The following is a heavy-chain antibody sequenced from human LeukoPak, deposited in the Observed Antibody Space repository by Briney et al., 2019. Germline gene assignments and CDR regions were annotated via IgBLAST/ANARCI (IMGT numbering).Heavy chain of an antibody. CDR2: IRYDGSDK. Sequence: GGSLRLSRAASGFTFSGYGMYWVRQAPGKGLEWVAFIRYDGSDKYHADSVKGRFTISRGNSKNTLDLQMNSLRAEDTAVYYCAKGSMIVATSPFDIWGQGTMVTVSS. J-gene: IGHJ3*02. CDR3: AKGSMIVATSPFDI. V-gene: IGHV3-30*02. CDR1: GFTFSGYG. D-gene: IGHD3-22*01.